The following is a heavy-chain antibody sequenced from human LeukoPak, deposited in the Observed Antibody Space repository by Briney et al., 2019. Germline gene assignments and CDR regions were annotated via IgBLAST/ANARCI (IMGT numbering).Heavy chain of an antibody. CDR2: MNPNSGNT. V-gene: IGHV1-8*01. J-gene: IGHJ6*02. Sequence: GASVKVSCKASGYTFTSYDINRVRQATGQGLEWMGWMNPNSGNTGYAQKFQGRVTMTRNTSISTAYMELSSLRSEDTAVYYCAKVSDYYYYYGLDVWGQGTTVTVSS. CDR3: AKVSDYYYYYGLDV. D-gene: IGHD2/OR15-2a*01. CDR1: GYTFTSYD.